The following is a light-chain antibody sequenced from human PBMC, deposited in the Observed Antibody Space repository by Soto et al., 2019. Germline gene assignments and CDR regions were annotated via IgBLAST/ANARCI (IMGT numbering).Light chain of an antibody. Sequence: EIVMTQSPATLSVSPGERATLSCRASQSVSNNLAWYQQKPGQAPRLLIYHASTRATGIPARFSGSGSGTEFTLIISRLQSEDFAVYYCQQDNKWPLTFGGGTKVEIK. V-gene: IGKV3-15*01. CDR3: QQDNKWPLT. J-gene: IGKJ4*01. CDR1: QSVSNN. CDR2: HAS.